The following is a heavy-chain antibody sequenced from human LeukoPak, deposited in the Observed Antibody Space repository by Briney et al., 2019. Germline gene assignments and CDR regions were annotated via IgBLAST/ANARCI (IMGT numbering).Heavy chain of an antibody. CDR3: AKGSYCSSTSCYFNWFDP. CDR1: GFTFSSYA. J-gene: IGHJ5*02. V-gene: IGHV3-23*01. Sequence: GGSLRLSCAASGFTFSSYAMSWVRQAPGKGLEWVSAISGSGGSTYYADSVKGRFTISRDNSKNTLYLQMNSLRAEDTAVYYCAKGSYCSSTSCYFNWFDPWGQGTLVTVSS. CDR2: ISGSGGST. D-gene: IGHD2-2*01.